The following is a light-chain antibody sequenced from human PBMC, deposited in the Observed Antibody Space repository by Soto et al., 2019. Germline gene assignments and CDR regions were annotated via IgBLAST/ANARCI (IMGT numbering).Light chain of an antibody. CDR2: WVS. J-gene: IGKJ1*01. CDR3: MQGTHWPWT. V-gene: IGKV2-30*01. Sequence: DVVMTQSPLSLPVTLGQPASISCRSSQGLVYSDGSVFLNWFHQRPGQFPRRLIYWVSNRDSGVPDRFSASGSGTDFTLKISRVEAEDVGVYYCMQGTHWPWTFGQGTKVEIK. CDR1: QGLVYSDGSVF.